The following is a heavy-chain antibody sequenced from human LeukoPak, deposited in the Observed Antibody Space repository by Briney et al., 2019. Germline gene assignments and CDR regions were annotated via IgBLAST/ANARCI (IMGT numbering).Heavy chain of an antibody. CDR3: ARNRQGLLPFS. Sequence: PGGSLRLSCAASGFTFSNYNMNWVRQAPGKGLEWVSYISSSSDTIYYADSVKGRFTVSRDNAENSLYLQLNSLRAEDTAVYYCARNRQGLLPFSWGQGTLVTVSS. CDR2: ISSSSDTI. CDR1: GFTFSNYN. V-gene: IGHV3-48*04. J-gene: IGHJ4*02. D-gene: IGHD3-22*01.